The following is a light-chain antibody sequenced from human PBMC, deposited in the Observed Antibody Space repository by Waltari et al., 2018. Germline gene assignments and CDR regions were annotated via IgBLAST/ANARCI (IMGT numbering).Light chain of an antibody. CDR1: LSLVHSDGKTY. J-gene: IGKJ2*01. Sequence: DVVMTQFPLSLAVTLGQPASISCRSSLSLVHSDGKTYEYWFQQRPGQSPRRLIYKASYREGGVPDRFSGSGSDTDFTLIISRVEAEDVGVYYCMQGTHWPYTFGQGTKLEI. CDR2: KAS. CDR3: MQGTHWPYT. V-gene: IGKV2-30*02.